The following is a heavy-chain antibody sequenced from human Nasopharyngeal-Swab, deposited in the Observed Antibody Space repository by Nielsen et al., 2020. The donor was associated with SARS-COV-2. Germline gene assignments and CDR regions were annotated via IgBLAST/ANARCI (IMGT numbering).Heavy chain of an antibody. CDR1: GFTLNTYA. Sequence: GGSLRLSCASSGFTLNTYAMSWVRQAPGKGLEWVGFIRSKGYGGTAEYAASVSGRFTISRDDSKSVAYLQMNSLKTEDTAVYYCTRGPSSGRLLDWGQGTLVTVSS. CDR2: IRSKGYGGTA. D-gene: IGHD3-22*01. J-gene: IGHJ4*02. CDR3: TRGPSSGRLLD. V-gene: IGHV3-49*04.